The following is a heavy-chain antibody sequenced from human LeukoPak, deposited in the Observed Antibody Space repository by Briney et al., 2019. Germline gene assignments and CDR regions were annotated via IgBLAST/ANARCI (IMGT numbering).Heavy chain of an antibody. Sequence: SETLSLTCTVSGGSLSSYYWSWIRQPPGKGLEWIGYIYYSGSTNYNPSLKSRVTISVDTSKNQFSLKLSSVTAADTAVYYCASGIEYSSSKFDYWGQGTLVTVSS. CDR2: IYYSGST. CDR3: ASGIEYSSSKFDY. CDR1: GGSLSSYY. D-gene: IGHD6-6*01. J-gene: IGHJ4*02. V-gene: IGHV4-59*01.